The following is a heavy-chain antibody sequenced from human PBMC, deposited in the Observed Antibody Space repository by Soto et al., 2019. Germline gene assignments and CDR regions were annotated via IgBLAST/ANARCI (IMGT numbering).Heavy chain of an antibody. CDR1: CGSISSGGYY. J-gene: IGHJ4*02. CDR2: IYYSGST. Sequence: SETLSLTCTVSCGSISSGGYYWSWIRQHPGKGLEWIGYIYYSGSTYYNPSLKSRVTISVDTSKNQFSLKLSSVTAADTAVYYCARERDLDSSGYYHARGPYFDYWGQGTLVTVSS. D-gene: IGHD3-22*01. CDR3: ARERDLDSSGYYHARGPYFDY. V-gene: IGHV4-31*03.